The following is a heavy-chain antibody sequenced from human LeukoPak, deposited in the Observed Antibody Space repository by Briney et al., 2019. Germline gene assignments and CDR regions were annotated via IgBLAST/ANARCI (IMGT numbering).Heavy chain of an antibody. CDR2: ISGYNGNT. D-gene: IGHD2-21*02. V-gene: IGHV1-18*01. J-gene: IGHJ2*01. Sequence: GASVTVSCKASGYTFISYGISWVRQAPGQGLEWMGWISGYNGNTNYAQNLQGRVTMTTDTSTSTAYMELRSLRSDDTAVYYCARGLGVVTAQSEQPKPRYFDLWGRGTQLTVSS. CDR1: GYTFISYG. CDR3: ARGLGVVTAQSEQPKPRYFDL.